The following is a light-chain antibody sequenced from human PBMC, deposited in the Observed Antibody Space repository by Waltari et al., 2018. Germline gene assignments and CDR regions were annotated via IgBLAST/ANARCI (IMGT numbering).Light chain of an antibody. J-gene: IGKJ1*01. CDR2: GGS. V-gene: IGKV3-20*01. CDR1: QSVSSAY. CDR3: QQYATSRT. Sequence: EIVLTQSPGTLSLSPGERATLSCRASQSVSSAYLAWYQQRPGQAPRLLIYGGSSRATGIPDRFSGSGSGTDFTLTISRLESEDFVVYYCQQYATSRTFGQGTKVEIK.